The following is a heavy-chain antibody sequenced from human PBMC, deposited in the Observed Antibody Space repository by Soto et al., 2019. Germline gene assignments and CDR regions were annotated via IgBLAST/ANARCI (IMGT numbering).Heavy chain of an antibody. Sequence: EVQLLESGGGLVQPGGSLRLSCAASGFTFSSYAMSWVRQAPGKGLEWVSAISGSGGSTYYADSVKGRFTISRDNSKNTLYLQMNSLRAEDTAVYYCAAHYDFWSGYNWFDPWGQGTLVTVSS. V-gene: IGHV3-23*01. J-gene: IGHJ5*02. CDR1: GFTFSSYA. CDR2: ISGSGGST. D-gene: IGHD3-3*01. CDR3: AAHYDFWSGYNWFDP.